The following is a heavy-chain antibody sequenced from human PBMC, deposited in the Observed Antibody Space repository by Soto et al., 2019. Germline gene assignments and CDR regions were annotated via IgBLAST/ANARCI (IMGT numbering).Heavy chain of an antibody. Sequence: GASVKVSCKASGGTFSSYTISWVRQAPGQGLEWMGRIIPILGIANYAQKFQGRVTITADKSTSTAYMELSSLRSEDTAVYYCVRGQPYSYYYYMDFWGKGSTVTVSS. CDR3: VRGQPYSYYYYMDF. D-gene: IGHD6-13*01. J-gene: IGHJ6*03. CDR2: IIPILGIA. CDR1: GGTFSSYT. V-gene: IGHV1-69*02.